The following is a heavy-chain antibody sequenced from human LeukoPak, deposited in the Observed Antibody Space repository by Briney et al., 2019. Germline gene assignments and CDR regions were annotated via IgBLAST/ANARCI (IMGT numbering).Heavy chain of an antibody. J-gene: IGHJ3*02. D-gene: IGHD2-2*01. CDR1: GGTFSSYA. CDR3: AKCLKIVVIAAVLDAFDI. CDR2: IIPNFGPP. V-gene: IGHV1-69*13. Sequence: GASVKVSCKASGGTFSSYAISWVRQAPGQGLEWMGGIIPNFGPPNYAQKFQDRVTITADESTSTVYMELSSLRSDDTAIYYCAKCLKIVVIAAVLDAFDIWGQGTMVTVSS.